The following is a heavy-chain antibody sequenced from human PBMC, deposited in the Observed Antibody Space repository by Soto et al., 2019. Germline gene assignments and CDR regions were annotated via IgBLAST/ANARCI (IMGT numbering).Heavy chain of an antibody. V-gene: IGHV1-69*12. D-gene: IGHD4-17*01. CDR1: GGTFSSYA. CDR2: IIPIFGTA. CDR3: ADGDYDTDYYYYGMDV. J-gene: IGHJ6*02. Sequence: QVQLVQSGAEVKKPGSSVKVSCKASGGTFSSYAISWVRQAPGQGLEWMGGIIPIFGTANYAQKFQGRVTITADESTSKAYMELSSLRSEDTAVYDCADGDYDTDYYYYGMDVWGQGTTVTVSS.